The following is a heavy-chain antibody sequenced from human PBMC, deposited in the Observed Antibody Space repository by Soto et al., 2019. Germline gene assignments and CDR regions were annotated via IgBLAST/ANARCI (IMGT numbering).Heavy chain of an antibody. CDR3: AREGSYSAYNFAHGIQLWSFDF. Sequence: SETLSLTCTVSGGSINTFYWSWVRQPAGKGLEWIGRIFSSGSTSFNPSLESRVAMSVDTSTNHFSLNLSSVTAAAMAVYYCAREGSYSAYNFAHGIQLWSFDFWGQGALVTVSS. D-gene: IGHD5-12*01. CDR1: GGSINTFY. V-gene: IGHV4-4*07. J-gene: IGHJ4*02. CDR2: IFSSGST.